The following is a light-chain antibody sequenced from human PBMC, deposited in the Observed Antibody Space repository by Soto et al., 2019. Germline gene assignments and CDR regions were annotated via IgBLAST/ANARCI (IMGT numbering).Light chain of an antibody. Sequence: QSALTQPASVSGSPGQSITISCTGTSSDVGGYNYVSWYQSHPGEAPKLIIYDVSNRPSGVSVRFSGSKSGNTASLTISGLQAEDEADYYCSSYTSSISYVFGTGTKLTVL. CDR2: DVS. J-gene: IGLJ1*01. CDR3: SSYTSSISYV. V-gene: IGLV2-14*03. CDR1: SSDVGGYNY.